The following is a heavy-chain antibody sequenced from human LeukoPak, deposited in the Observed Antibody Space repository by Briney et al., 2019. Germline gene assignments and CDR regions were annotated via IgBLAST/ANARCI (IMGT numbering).Heavy chain of an antibody. Sequence: SETLSLTCAVSGGSISSGGYSWSWIRQPPGKGLEWIGYIYHSGSTYYNPSLKSRVTISVDKSKNQFSLKLSSVTAADTAVYYCASTAEQWPAFDYWGQGTLVTVSS. CDR1: GGSISSGGYS. CDR2: IYHSGST. V-gene: IGHV4-30-2*01. CDR3: ASTAEQWPAFDY. D-gene: IGHD6-19*01. J-gene: IGHJ4*02.